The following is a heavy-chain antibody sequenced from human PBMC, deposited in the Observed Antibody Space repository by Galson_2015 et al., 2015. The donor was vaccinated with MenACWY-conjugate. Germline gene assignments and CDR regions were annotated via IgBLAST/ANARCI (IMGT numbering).Heavy chain of an antibody. J-gene: IGHJ3*02. Sequence: EMCIYWVRQPPGKALEWLARIDWRDNKYYTTSLKTRLTISQDTSTNQVVLTRTNVDPVDTATYYCARMHIVVDATDAVDIWGQGTMVTVSS. V-gene: IGHV2-70*18. CDR1: EMC. CDR2: IDWRDNK. CDR3: ARMHIVVDATDAVDI. D-gene: IGHD3-22*01.